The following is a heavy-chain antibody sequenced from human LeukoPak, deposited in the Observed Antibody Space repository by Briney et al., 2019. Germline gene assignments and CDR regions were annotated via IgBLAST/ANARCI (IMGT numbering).Heavy chain of an antibody. D-gene: IGHD6-19*01. CDR3: ARIEYSSGWYWEYYFDY. CDR2: MNPNSGNT. V-gene: IGHV1-8*01. J-gene: IGHJ4*02. CDR1: GYTFTSYD. Sequence: ASVKVSCKASGYTFTSYDINWVRQATGQGLEWMGWMNPNSGNTGYAQKFQGRVTMTRNTSISTAYMELSSLRSEDTAVYYCARIEYSSGWYWEYYFDYWGQGTLVTVSS.